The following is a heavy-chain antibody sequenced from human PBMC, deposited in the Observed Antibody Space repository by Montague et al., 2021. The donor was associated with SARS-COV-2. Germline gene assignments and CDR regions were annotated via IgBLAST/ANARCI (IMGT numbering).Heavy chain of an antibody. D-gene: IGHD3-16*02. V-gene: IGHV4-39*01. CDR2: IFYSGTT. CDR3: ARLLTFGGVIVAADY. CDR1: GNSITNSENS. J-gene: IGHJ4*02. Sequence: SETLSLTCTVSGNSITNSENSWGWIRLSPATGLEWFGSIFYSGTTYFNPSLRSRVTISVDTSMNQFSLKLSSVTAADTAVYFCARLLTFGGVIVAADYWGQGILVTVSS.